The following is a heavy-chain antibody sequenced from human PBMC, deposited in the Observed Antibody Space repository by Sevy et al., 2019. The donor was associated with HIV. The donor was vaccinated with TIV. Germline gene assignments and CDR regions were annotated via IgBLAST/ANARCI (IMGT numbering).Heavy chain of an antibody. CDR1: GFTFSSYG. D-gene: IGHD5-12*01. J-gene: IGHJ1*01. CDR2: ISYDGSNK. CDR3: AKLEYSGYEDFQH. Sequence: GGSLRLSCAASGFTFSSYGMHWVRQAPGKGLVWVAVISYDGSNKYYADSVKGRFTISRDNSKNTLYLQMNSLRAEDTAVYYCAKLEYSGYEDFQHWGQGTLVTVSS. V-gene: IGHV3-30*18.